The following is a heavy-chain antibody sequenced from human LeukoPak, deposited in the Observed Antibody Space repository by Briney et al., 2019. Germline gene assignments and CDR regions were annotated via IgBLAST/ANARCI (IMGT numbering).Heavy chain of an antibody. V-gene: IGHV3-23*01. D-gene: IGHD6-13*01. J-gene: IGHJ6*03. Sequence: PGGSLRLSCAASGFTFSSYAMSWVRQAPGKGLEWVSAISGSGGSTYYADSVKGRFTISRDNSKNTLYLQMNSLRAEDTAVYYCAKGYPPAGAIGSSWYYYYYMDVWGKGTTVTVSS. CDR2: ISGSGGST. CDR1: GFTFSSYA. CDR3: AKGYPPAGAIGSSWYYYYYMDV.